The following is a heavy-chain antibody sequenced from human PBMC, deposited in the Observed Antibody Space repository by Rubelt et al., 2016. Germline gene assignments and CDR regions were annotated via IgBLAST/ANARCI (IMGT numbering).Heavy chain of an antibody. CDR1: GYTFTSYA. V-gene: IGHV1-3*01. J-gene: IGHJ2*01. CDR3: ARSKDTAMVTDADWYFDL. Sequence: QVQLVQSGAEVKKPGASVKVSCKASGYTFTSYAMPWVRQAPGQRLEWMGWINAGNGNTKYSQKFQGRVTITRETSASTAYMELSSRRSEDTAVYYCARSKDTAMVTDADWYFDLWGRGTLVTVSS. D-gene: IGHD5-18*01. CDR2: INAGNGNT.